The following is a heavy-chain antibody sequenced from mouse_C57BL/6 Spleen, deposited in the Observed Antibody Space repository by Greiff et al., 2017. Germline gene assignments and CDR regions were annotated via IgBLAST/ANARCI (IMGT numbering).Heavy chain of an antibody. D-gene: IGHD1-1*01. CDR1: GYAFSSYW. V-gene: IGHV1-80*01. Sequence: QVQLQQSGAELVKPGASVKISCKASGYAFSSYWMNWVKQRPGKGLEWIGQIYPGDGDTNYNGKFKGKATLTAAKSSSTAYMQLSSLTSEDSAVXFRARTYYGSRFWYFRGLGTRATVTVSS. J-gene: IGHJ1*03. CDR3: ARTYYGSRFWYFRG. CDR2: IYPGDGDT.